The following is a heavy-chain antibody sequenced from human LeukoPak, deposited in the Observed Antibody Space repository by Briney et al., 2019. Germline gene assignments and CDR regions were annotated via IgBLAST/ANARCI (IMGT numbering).Heavy chain of an antibody. CDR2: ISAYNGNT. Sequence: ASVKVSCKASGYTFTSYGISWVRQAPGQGLEWMGWISAYNGNTNYAQKLQGRVTMTTDTSTSTAYMELRSLRSDDTAVYYCARDKMVITMVRGVKSGFDYWGQGTLVTVSS. CDR3: ARDKMVITMVRGVKSGFDY. V-gene: IGHV1-18*01. CDR1: GYTFTSYG. J-gene: IGHJ4*02. D-gene: IGHD3-10*01.